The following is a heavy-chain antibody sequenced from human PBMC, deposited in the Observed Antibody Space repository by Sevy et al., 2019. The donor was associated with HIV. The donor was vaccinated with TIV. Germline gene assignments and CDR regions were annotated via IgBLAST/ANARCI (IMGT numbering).Heavy chain of an antibody. CDR2: ISGSGGST. CDR3: AKDKVLLWFGESTTTEYYFDY. Sequence: GGSLRLSCAASGFTFSSYAMNWVRQAPGKGLEWVSAISGSGGSTYYADSVKGRFTISRDNSKNTLYLQMNSLRAEDTAVYYCAKDKVLLWFGESTTTEYYFDYWGQGTLVTVSS. V-gene: IGHV3-23*01. D-gene: IGHD3-10*01. CDR1: GFTFSSYA. J-gene: IGHJ4*02.